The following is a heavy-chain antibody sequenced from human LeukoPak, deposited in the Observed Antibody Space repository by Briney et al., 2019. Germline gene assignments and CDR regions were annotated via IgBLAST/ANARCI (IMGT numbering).Heavy chain of an antibody. CDR1: RGSITPHY. CDR2: ISPTGST. Sequence: SETLSLTCTVSRGSITPHYWGWIRQPAGKGLDWIGRISPTGSTNYSPSLNRLVTMSVDTSKNQLSLTLNSVAAADTAVYYCGREVEMATQFDYWGQGTLVTVSS. V-gene: IGHV4-4*07. J-gene: IGHJ4*02. CDR3: GREVEMATQFDY. D-gene: IGHD5-24*01.